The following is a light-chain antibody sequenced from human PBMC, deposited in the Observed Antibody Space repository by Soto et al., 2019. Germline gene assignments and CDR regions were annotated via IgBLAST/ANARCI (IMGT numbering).Light chain of an antibody. CDR2: DVY. CDR3: FSRSSSDTQVV. V-gene: IGLV2-14*03. Sequence: QSVLTQPASVSGSPGQSITIYCTGTSSDIGYYDSVSWYQRHPDKAPKLIIYDVYSRPSGVSSRFSGSKSGNTASLTISGLQAEDEADYYCFSRSSSDTQVVFCGGTKLTVL. J-gene: IGLJ2*01. CDR1: SSDIGYYDS.